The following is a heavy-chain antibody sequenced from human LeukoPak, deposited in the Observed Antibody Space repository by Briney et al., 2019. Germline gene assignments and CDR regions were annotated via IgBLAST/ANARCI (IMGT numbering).Heavy chain of an antibody. CDR2: INSDGSST. CDR3: ARTRYGGYAVDY. CDR1: GFTFSSYW. J-gene: IGHJ4*02. V-gene: IGHV3-74*01. Sequence: GESLRLSCAASGFTFSSYWMHWVRQAPGKGLVWVSRINSDGSSTSYADSVKGRFTVSRDNAKNTLYLQMNSLRAEDTAVYYCARTRYGGYAVDYWGQGTLVTVSS. D-gene: IGHD5-12*01.